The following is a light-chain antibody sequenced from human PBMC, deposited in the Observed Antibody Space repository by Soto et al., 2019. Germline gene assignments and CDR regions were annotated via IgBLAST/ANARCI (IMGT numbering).Light chain of an antibody. J-gene: IGLJ2*01. CDR1: SSNIGAGYD. V-gene: IGLV1-40*01. Sequence: QSVLTQPPSVSGAPGQRVTISCTGSSSNIGAGYDVHWYQQLPGTAPKLLIYGNSNRPSGVPDRFSGSKSGTSASLAITGLQAEDEADYSCHSCDVSLSGKVVFGGGTKLTVL. CDR2: GNS. CDR3: HSCDVSLSGKVV.